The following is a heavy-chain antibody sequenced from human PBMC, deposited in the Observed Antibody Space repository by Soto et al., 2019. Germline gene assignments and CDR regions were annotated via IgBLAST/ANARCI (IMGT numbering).Heavy chain of an antibody. J-gene: IGHJ4*02. D-gene: IGHD3-10*01. CDR3: ARGGYGSRDSFDH. V-gene: IGHV3-11*06. Sequence: GGSLRLSCAASGFTFSDYYISWIRQAPGKGLEWVSYISSSSGYTNYADSVKGRFSISRDNAKNSLYLQMNSLRAEDTAVYYCARGGYGSRDSFDHWGQGTLVTVSS. CDR2: ISSSSGYT. CDR1: GFTFSDYY.